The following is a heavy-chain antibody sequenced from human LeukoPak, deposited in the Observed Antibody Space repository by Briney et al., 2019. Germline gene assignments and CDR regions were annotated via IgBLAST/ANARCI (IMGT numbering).Heavy chain of an antibody. CDR2: INPNSGGT. CDR3: AREQWLVEVGAFDI. J-gene: IGHJ3*02. CDR1: GYTFTGYY. V-gene: IGHV1-2*02. Sequence: ASVKVSCKASGYTFTGYYMHWVRQAPGQGLEWMGWINPNSGGTNYAQKFQGRVTMTRDTSISTAYMELSRLRSDDTAVYYCAREQWLVEVGAFDIWGQGTMVTVSS. D-gene: IGHD6-19*01.